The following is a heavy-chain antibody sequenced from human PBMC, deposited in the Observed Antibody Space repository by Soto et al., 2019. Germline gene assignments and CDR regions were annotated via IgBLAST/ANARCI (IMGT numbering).Heavy chain of an antibody. Sequence: QVQLVQSGAEVKRPGSSVKVSCKASGDTFTFYSINWVRQAPGLGLEWMGRINPILSMSNYAQRFQGRVTMTAAKSTSTAYMGLSSLRSEDTAIYYCASSYGSGYRAFDYWGQGALVTVSS. D-gene: IGHD3-10*01. CDR2: INPILSMS. CDR1: GDTFTFYS. V-gene: IGHV1-69*02. CDR3: ASSYGSGYRAFDY. J-gene: IGHJ4*02.